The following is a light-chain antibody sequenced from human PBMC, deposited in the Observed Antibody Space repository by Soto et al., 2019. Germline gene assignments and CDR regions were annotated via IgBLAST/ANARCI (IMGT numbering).Light chain of an antibody. Sequence: DIQMTQSPSTLAASVGDRVTITCRASQSISNWLAWYQQKPGKAPKVLIYKASTLESGVPSRFSGSGSGTEFTLTISSLQPDDFATYYCQHYNSYWGYTFGQGTKLEIK. CDR2: KAS. J-gene: IGKJ2*01. V-gene: IGKV1-5*03. CDR3: QHYNSYWGYT. CDR1: QSISNW.